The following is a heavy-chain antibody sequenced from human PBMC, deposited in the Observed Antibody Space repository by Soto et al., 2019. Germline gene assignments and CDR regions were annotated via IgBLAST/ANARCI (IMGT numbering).Heavy chain of an antibody. V-gene: IGHV1-8*01. CDR2: MNPNSGNT. J-gene: IGHJ6*03. D-gene: IGHD6-13*01. CDR3: ASGQYSSSWYGVYCYYMDV. CDR1: GYTFTSYD. Sequence: ASVKVSCKASGYTFTSYDINWVRQATGQGLEWMGWMNPNSGNTGYAQKFQGRVTMTRNTSISTAYMELSSLRSEDTAVYYCASGQYSSSWYGVYCYYMDVWGKGTTVTVSS.